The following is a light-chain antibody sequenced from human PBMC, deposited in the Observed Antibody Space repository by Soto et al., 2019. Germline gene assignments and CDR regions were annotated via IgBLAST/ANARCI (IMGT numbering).Light chain of an antibody. Sequence: DIVMTQSPDSLAVSLGERATINCKSSQSVLYSSNNKNYLIWYQQKPGKAPKLLIYDASDLETGVPSRFSGSGSGTGFTFTISSLQPEDFATYYCQQYESLPLTFGQGTRLEIK. J-gene: IGKJ5*01. CDR1: QSVLYSSNNKNY. V-gene: IGKV4-1*01. CDR3: QQYESLPLT. CDR2: DAS.